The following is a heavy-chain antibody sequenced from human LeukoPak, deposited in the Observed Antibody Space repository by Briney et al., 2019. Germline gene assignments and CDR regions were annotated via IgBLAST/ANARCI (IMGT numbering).Heavy chain of an antibody. CDR1: GFSLSTSGVG. Sequence: SGPTLLKPTQTLTLTCTFSGFSLSTSGVGVGWIRQPPGKALEWLALTYWDDDKRYSPSLKSRLTITKDTSKNQVVLTMTNMDPVDTATYYCARTYSSGWYDYWGQGTLVTVSS. J-gene: IGHJ4*02. CDR3: ARTYSSGWYDY. CDR2: TYWDDDK. V-gene: IGHV2-5*02. D-gene: IGHD6-19*01.